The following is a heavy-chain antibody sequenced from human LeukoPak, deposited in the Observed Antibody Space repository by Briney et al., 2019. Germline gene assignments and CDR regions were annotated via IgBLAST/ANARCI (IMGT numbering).Heavy chain of an antibody. J-gene: IGHJ4*02. CDR2: ISAYNGNT. D-gene: IGHD6-19*01. Sequence: AASVKVSCKASGYTLTSYGISWVRQAPGQGLEWMGWISAYNGNTNYAQKLQGRVTMTTDTSTSTAYMELRSLRSDDTAVYYCARGKEIVGIAVAGFDYWGQGTLVTVSS. V-gene: IGHV1-18*01. CDR3: ARGKEIVGIAVAGFDY. CDR1: GYTLTSYG.